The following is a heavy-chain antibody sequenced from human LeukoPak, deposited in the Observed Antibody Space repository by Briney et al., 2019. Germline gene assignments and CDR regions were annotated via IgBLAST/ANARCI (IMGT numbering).Heavy chain of an antibody. Sequence: GASVKVSCKASGYTFTGYYMHWVRQAPGQGLEWMGWINPNSGGTNYAQKLQGRVTMTTDTSTSTAYMELRSLRSDDTAVYYCARGDDYGDYCLDYWGQGTLVTVSS. CDR2: INPNSGGT. D-gene: IGHD4-17*01. V-gene: IGHV1-2*02. CDR1: GYTFTGYY. CDR3: ARGDDYGDYCLDY. J-gene: IGHJ4*02.